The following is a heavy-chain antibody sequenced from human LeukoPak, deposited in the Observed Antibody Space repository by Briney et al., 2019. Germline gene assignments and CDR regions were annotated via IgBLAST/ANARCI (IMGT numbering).Heavy chain of an antibody. Sequence: GRSLRLSCAASGFTFSSYGMYWVRQAPGKGLEWVAVISYDGSNKYYADSVKGRFTISRDNSKNTLYLQMNSLRAEDTAVYYCARGKGGKPDYWGQGTLVTVSS. J-gene: IGHJ4*02. CDR2: ISYDGSNK. D-gene: IGHD4-23*01. CDR1: GFTFSSYG. CDR3: ARGKGGKPDY. V-gene: IGHV3-30*03.